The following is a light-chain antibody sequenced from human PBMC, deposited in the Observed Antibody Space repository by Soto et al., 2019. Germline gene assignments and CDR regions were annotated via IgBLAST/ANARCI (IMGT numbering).Light chain of an antibody. CDR3: SSYANNNNRG. Sequence: QSALTQPPSASGSPGQSVAITCTGTSSDVGAYKSVSWYQQHPGKAPKLMIYEVSKRPSGVPDRFSGSKSGNTASLTVSGLQAEDEADYYCSSYANNNNRGFGTGTKLTVL. J-gene: IGLJ1*01. V-gene: IGLV2-8*01. CDR1: SSDVGAYKS. CDR2: EVS.